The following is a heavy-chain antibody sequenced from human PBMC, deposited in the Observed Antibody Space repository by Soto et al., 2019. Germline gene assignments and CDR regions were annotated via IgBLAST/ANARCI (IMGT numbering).Heavy chain of an antibody. CDR1: GFTVSNND. Sequence: EVQLVESGGDLIQPGGSLRLSCAASGFTVSNNDMTWVRQAPGKGLEWVSVIYSAGSTSYADSVKGRFTISRDNSMNTLYLQMHSLRGEDRAMYCCVTNDHLDCWGQGTLVTVSS. V-gene: IGHV3-53*01. J-gene: IGHJ4*02. CDR2: IYSAGST. CDR3: VTNDHLDC.